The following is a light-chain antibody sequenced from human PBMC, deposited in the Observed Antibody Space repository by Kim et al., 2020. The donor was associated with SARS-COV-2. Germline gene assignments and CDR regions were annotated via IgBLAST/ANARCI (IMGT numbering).Light chain of an antibody. CDR1: QSVRSDY. CDR3: QQYDASLRT. J-gene: IGKJ1*01. V-gene: IGKV3-20*01. CDR2: GAS. Sequence: EIVLTQSPGTLSLSPGERATLSCRASQSVRSDYLAWYQQKPGQPPRLLIYGASSRSTGIPYRFSGSGSGTDFTLTIRRLQPEDMAVYYCQQYDASLRTFGQGTKVDIK.